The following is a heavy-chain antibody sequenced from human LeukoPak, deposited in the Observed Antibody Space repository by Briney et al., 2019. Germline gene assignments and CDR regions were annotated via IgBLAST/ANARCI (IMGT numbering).Heavy chain of an antibody. D-gene: IGHD3-22*01. V-gene: IGHV3-23*01. CDR2: ISSSGAGT. J-gene: IGHJ1*01. CDR1: RFTFTSYD. CDR3: ARDRSGYQYFQH. Sequence: GGSLRLSCAASRFTFTSYDMSWVRQAPGKGLEWVSLISSSGAGTYYADSVKGRFTISRDNAKNTLYLQMNSLRAEDTAVYYCARDRSGYQYFQHWGQGTLVTVSS.